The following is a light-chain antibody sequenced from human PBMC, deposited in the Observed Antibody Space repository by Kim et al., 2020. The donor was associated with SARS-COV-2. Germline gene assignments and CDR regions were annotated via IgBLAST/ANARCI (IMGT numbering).Light chain of an antibody. CDR3: QTWGTGIPV. CDR2: LNSDGSH. CDR1: SGHSSYA. V-gene: IGLV4-69*01. Sequence: LVLTQSPSASASLGASVKLTCTLSSGHSSYAIAWHQQQPEKGPRYLMKLNSDGSHSKGDGIPDRFSGSSSGAERYLTISSLQSEDEADYYCQTWGTGIPVFGGGTHLTVL. J-gene: IGLJ3*02.